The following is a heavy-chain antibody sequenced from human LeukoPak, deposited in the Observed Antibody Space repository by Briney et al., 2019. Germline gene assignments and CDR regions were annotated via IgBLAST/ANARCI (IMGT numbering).Heavy chain of an antibody. D-gene: IGHD1-26*01. J-gene: IGHJ4*02. CDR1: GFTFSSYW. CDR3: VRDSFVSGRFYGFDY. V-gene: IGHV3-74*01. CDR2: INTDGRDT. Sequence: GGSLRLSCAVSGFTFSSYWMHWVRQAPGKGLVWVARINTDGRDTSYADTVKGRFTISRDNAKNTLSLQMNTLRADDTAVYYCVRDSFVSGRFYGFDYWGQGTLVTVSS.